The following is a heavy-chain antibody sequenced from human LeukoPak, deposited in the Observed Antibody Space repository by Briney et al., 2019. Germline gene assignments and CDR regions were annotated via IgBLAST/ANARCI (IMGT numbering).Heavy chain of an antibody. CDR1: GFTFSRYA. CDR3: ARSIQSSFLHYFDY. J-gene: IGHJ4*02. CDR2: ISAGGGST. V-gene: IGHV3-23*01. D-gene: IGHD1-26*01. Sequence: GGSLRLSCAASGFTFSRYAMSWVRQAPGKGLEWVSGISAGGGSTYYADSVKGRFTISRDNSKNMLYLQMNSLRAEDTAVYYCARSIQSSFLHYFDYWGQGILVTVSS.